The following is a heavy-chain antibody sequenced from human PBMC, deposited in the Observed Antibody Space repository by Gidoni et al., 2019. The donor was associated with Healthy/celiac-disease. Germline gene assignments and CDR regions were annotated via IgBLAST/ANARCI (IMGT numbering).Heavy chain of an antibody. CDR1: GFTFSRYG. CDR3: ANLWFGDY. Sequence: QLQLVESGGGVVQPGRSLRLSCAASGFTFSRYGMHWVRQAPGKGLEWVEVISYDGRNKYYEDSVKGRFTISRDNSKNTLYLQMNSLRAEDTAVYYCANLWFGDYWGQGTLVTVSS. CDR2: ISYDGRNK. D-gene: IGHD3-10*01. V-gene: IGHV3-30*18. J-gene: IGHJ4*02.